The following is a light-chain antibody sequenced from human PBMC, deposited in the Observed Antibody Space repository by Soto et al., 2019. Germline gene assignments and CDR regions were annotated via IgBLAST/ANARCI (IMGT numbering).Light chain of an antibody. V-gene: IGLV2-14*03. CDR3: NPYTGTSALRI. Sequence: QSVLTQPASVSGSPGQSITISCTGTSSDVGRYNYVSWYQQHPGKAPKVIIYNVNNRPSGVSDRFSASKSGNTASLTISGLQAEDEADYYCNPYTGTSALRIFGGGTKLTVL. CDR1: SSDVGRYNY. CDR2: NVN. J-gene: IGLJ2*01.